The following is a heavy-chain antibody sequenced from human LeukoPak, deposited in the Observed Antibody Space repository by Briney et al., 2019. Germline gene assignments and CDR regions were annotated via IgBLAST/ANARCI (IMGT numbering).Heavy chain of an antibody. CDR1: DGSFSGYY. CDR3: ARGVVAATFYYYYYMDV. D-gene: IGHD2-15*01. V-gene: IGHV4-34*01. CDR2: INHSGST. Sequence: KDSETLSLTCTVYDGSFSGYYWSWIRQPPGKGLEWIGEINHSGSTNYNPSLKSRVTISVDTSKNQFSLKLSSVTAADTAVYYCARGVVAATFYYYYYMDVWGKGTTVTVSS. J-gene: IGHJ6*03.